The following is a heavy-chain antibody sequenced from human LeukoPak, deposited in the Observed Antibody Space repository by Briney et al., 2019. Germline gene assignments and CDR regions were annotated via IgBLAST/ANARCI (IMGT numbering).Heavy chain of an antibody. V-gene: IGHV3-53*01. D-gene: IGHD1-26*01. Sequence: GGSLRLSCAASGFTFSSSAMSWVRQAPGKGLEWVSVIYSGGSTYSADSVKGRFTISRDNSKNTLYLQMNSLRAEDTAVYYCAREYSGSYYFDSWGQGTLVTVSS. J-gene: IGHJ4*02. CDR2: IYSGGST. CDR3: AREYSGSYYFDS. CDR1: GFTFSSSA.